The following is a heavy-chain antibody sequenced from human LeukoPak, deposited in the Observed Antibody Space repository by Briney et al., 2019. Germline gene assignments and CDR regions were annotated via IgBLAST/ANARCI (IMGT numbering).Heavy chain of an antibody. D-gene: IGHD3-10*01. Sequence: GGSLRLSCAASGFTFSSYGMHWVRQAPGKGLGWVAVIWYDGSNKYYADSVKGRFTISRDNSKNTLYLQMNSLRAEDTAVYYCARDKDSGLYYYYGMDVWGQGTTVTVSS. V-gene: IGHV3-33*01. CDR1: GFTFSSYG. CDR2: IWYDGSNK. J-gene: IGHJ6*02. CDR3: ARDKDSGLYYYYGMDV.